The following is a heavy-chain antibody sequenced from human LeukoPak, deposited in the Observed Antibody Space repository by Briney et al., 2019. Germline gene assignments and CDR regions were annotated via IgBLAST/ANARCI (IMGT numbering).Heavy chain of an antibody. Sequence: GGSLRLSCAAPGFTFRTYWMSWVRQAPGKGLEWVANMKQDGSEKNYVDSVKGRFTISRDNAKNSLFLRMNSLRAEDTAVYYCARDGDVFDTWGQGTMVTVSS. CDR3: ARDGDVFDT. V-gene: IGHV3-7*03. J-gene: IGHJ3*02. CDR2: MKQDGSEK. CDR1: GFTFRTYW.